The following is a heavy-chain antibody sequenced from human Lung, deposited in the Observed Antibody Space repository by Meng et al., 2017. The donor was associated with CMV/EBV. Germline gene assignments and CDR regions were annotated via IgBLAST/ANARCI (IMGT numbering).Heavy chain of an antibody. Sequence: SETLSLTCTLTRGSISSDDHYWSWIRQTPGKGLEWIGYIYYSGSTYYIPSLKSRVIMSVDTSKNHFSLNLTSVTAADTAVYYCSRWSLVHYNMDVWGQGTAVXVSS. CDR2: IYYSGST. D-gene: IGHD3-16*01. J-gene: IGHJ6*02. CDR3: SRWSLVHYNMDV. V-gene: IGHV4-30-4*01. CDR1: RGSISSDDHY.